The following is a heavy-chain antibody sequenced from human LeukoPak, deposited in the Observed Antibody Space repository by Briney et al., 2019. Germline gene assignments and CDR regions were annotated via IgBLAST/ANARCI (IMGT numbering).Heavy chain of an antibody. D-gene: IGHD6-19*01. J-gene: IGHJ4*02. CDR2: IYSGGST. Sequence: GGSLRLSCAASGFTVSSNYMSWVRQAPGKGLEWVSVIYSGGSTYYADSVKGRFTISRDNSKNTLYLQMNSLRAEDTAVYYCASDSSGWYSLNYWGQGTLVTVSS. CDR3: ASDSSGWYSLNY. CDR1: GFTVSSNY. V-gene: IGHV3-53*01.